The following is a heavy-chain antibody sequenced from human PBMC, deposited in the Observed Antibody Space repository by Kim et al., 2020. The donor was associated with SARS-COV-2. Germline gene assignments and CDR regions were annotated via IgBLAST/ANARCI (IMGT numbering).Heavy chain of an antibody. V-gene: IGHV1-69*02. J-gene: IGHJ4*02. CDR3: ARLGAVAGTIDY. Sequence: NYAPKFQGRVTIPADKSTSTTFMELSRLTSADTAVYYCARLGAVAGTIDYWGLGTLVTVSS. D-gene: IGHD6-19*01.